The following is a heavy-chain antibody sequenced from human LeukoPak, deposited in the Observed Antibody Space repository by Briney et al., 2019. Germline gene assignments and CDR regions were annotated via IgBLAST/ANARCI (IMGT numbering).Heavy chain of an antibody. D-gene: IGHD1-1*01. V-gene: IGHV3-30*02. Sequence: GGSLRLSCAASGFTFSSYGMHWVRQAPGKGLEWVAFIRYDGSNKYYADSVKGRFTISRDNSKNTLYLQMNSPRAEDTAVYYCAKGGGGYLEVDYWGQGTLVTVSS. J-gene: IGHJ4*02. CDR2: IRYDGSNK. CDR3: AKGGGGYLEVDY. CDR1: GFTFSSYG.